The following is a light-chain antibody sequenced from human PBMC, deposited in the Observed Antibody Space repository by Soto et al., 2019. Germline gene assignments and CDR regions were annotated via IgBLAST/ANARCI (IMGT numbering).Light chain of an antibody. CDR1: QRISRGL. CDR3: QQYGKSPRT. CDR2: DAS. J-gene: IGKJ1*01. V-gene: IGKV3-20*01. Sequence: EIVLSQSPGILSLSPGERATLSCRASQRISRGLLAWYQQKPGQAPRLLIYDASSMATGLPDRFSGSGSGTDFSLTISRLEPEDFAVYFCQQYGKSPRTFGQGTKVEIK.